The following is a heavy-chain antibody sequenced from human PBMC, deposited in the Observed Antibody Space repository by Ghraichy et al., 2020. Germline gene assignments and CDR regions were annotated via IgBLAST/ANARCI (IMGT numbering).Heavy chain of an antibody. Sequence: SETLSLTCTVSGGSISSGGYYWSWIRQHPGKGPEWIGYIYYSGSTYYNPSLKSRVTISVDTSKNQFSLKLSSVTAADTAVYYCARAGNGGVYYFDYWGQGTLVTVSS. CDR2: IYYSGST. CDR3: ARAGNGGVYYFDY. CDR1: GGSISSGGYY. J-gene: IGHJ4*02. D-gene: IGHD1-1*01. V-gene: IGHV4-31*03.